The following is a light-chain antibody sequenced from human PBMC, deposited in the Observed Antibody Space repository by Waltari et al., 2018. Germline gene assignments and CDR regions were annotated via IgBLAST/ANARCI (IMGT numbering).Light chain of an antibody. CDR3: SSYTPSATLL. CDR1: SSDVGTYNR. Sequence: QSALTHPPSVSGSPGPSVTISCSGTSSDVGTYNRFSWYQQPPGTAPKLIIFEVSSRPSGVPDRFSGSKSGSTASLTISGLQAEDEGDYYCSSYTPSATLLFGGGTKLTVL. J-gene: IGLJ2*01. V-gene: IGLV2-18*02. CDR2: EVS.